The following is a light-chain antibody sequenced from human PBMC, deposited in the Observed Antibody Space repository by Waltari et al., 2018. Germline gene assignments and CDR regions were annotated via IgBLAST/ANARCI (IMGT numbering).Light chain of an antibody. Sequence: QSVLTQPPSVSGAPGQRVTISCTGSGSTIGAGYAVHWYQQLPRAAPNLLIYGSTSRPLGVPDRFFGSTSGTSASLAITGLQAEDEADYYCQSYDTSLRVVFGGGTKLTVL. J-gene: IGLJ3*02. V-gene: IGLV1-40*01. CDR3: QSYDTSLRVV. CDR1: GSTIGAGYA. CDR2: GST.